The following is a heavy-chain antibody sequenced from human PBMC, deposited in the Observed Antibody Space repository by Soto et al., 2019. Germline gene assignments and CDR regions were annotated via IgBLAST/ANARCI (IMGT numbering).Heavy chain of an antibody. CDR2: INHSGST. CDR1: GGSFSGYY. J-gene: IGHJ6*03. Sequence: PSETLSLTCAVYGGSFSGYYWSWIRQPPGKGLEWIGEINHSGSTNYNPSLKSRVTISVDTSKNQFSLKLSSVTAADTAVYYCARGAFLRFLEWSTKTPDYYYYYYMDVWGRGTTVTVSS. CDR3: ARGAFLRFLEWSTKTPDYYYYYYMDV. D-gene: IGHD3-3*01. V-gene: IGHV4-34*01.